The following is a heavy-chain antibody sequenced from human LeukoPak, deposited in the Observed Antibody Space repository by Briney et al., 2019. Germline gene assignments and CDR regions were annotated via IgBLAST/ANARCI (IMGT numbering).Heavy chain of an antibody. V-gene: IGHV3-21*01. CDR2: ISSSSSYI. J-gene: IGHJ3*02. CDR3: ARVTSSGTDAFDI. Sequence: PGGSLRLSCAASGFTFSSYSMNWVRQAPGKGLEWVSSISSSSSYIYYADSVKGRFTISRDKAKNSLYLQMNSLRAEDTAVYYCARVTSSGTDAFDIWGQGTMVTVSS. CDR1: GFTFSSYS. D-gene: IGHD1-26*01.